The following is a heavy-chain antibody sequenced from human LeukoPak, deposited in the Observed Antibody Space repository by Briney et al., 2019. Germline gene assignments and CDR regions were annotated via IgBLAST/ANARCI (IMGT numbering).Heavy chain of an antibody. CDR2: INHSGST. J-gene: IGHJ5*02. D-gene: IGHD6-19*01. V-gene: IGHV4-34*01. CDR1: GGSFSGYY. CDR3: ARYLSWGGAVADWFDP. Sequence: SETLSLTCAVYGGSFSGYYWSWIRQPPGKGLEWIGEINHSGSTNYNPSLKSRVTISVDTSKNQFSLKLSSVTAADTAVYYCARYLSWGGAVADWFDPWGQGTLVTVSS.